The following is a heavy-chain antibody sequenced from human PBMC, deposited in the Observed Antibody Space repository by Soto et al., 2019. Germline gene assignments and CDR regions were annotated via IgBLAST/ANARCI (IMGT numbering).Heavy chain of an antibody. CDR1: GFPFSTYS. J-gene: IGHJ4*02. CDR2: ISSSSSTI. CDR3: ARVIVRTSYSDRSGYYFKY. Sequence: PGGSLRLSCAVSGFPFSTYSMNWVRQAPGKGLEWVSYISSSSSTIFYTDSVKGRFTVSRDNSKNSLYLQMNTLRPEDTAMYYCARVIVRTSYSDRSGYYFKYWGQGTLVTVSS. V-gene: IGHV3-48*01. D-gene: IGHD3-22*01.